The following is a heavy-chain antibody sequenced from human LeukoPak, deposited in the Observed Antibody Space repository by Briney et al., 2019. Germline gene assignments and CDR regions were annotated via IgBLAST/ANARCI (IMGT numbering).Heavy chain of an antibody. J-gene: IGHJ4*02. Sequence: ASVKVSCKTSGYTFSSFGISWVRQAPRLGLEWMGWISTYNGDTNYAPKFQGRVTMTTETSTSTAYMELRSLRSDDTAVYYCAILTGTNPYSFDTWGRGTWFTVSS. V-gene: IGHV1-18*01. CDR1: GYTFSSFG. CDR2: ISTYNGDT. CDR3: AILTGTNPYSFDT. D-gene: IGHD2-8*02.